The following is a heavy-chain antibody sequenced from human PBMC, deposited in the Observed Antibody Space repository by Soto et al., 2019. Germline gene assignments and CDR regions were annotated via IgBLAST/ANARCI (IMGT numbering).Heavy chain of an antibody. Sequence: QLQLQESGPGLVKPSETLSLTCTVSGGSISSSSYYWGWIRQPPGKGLEWSGSIYYSGSTYYNPSLKSRVTISVDTSKNQFSLKLSSVTAADTAVYYCARSPPTYSSGWYVDYWGQGTLVTVSS. V-gene: IGHV4-39*01. CDR3: ARSPPTYSSGWYVDY. CDR2: IYYSGST. CDR1: GGSISSSSYY. J-gene: IGHJ4*02. D-gene: IGHD6-19*01.